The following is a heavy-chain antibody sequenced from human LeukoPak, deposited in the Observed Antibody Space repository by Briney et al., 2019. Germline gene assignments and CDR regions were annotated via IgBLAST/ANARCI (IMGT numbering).Heavy chain of an antibody. CDR1: GFTFSSYA. CDR3: ARDSTYYYDSGSSGPHYFDY. CDR2: ISYDGSNK. V-gene: IGHV3-30*01. J-gene: IGHJ4*02. Sequence: GGPLRLSCAASGFTFSSYAMHWVRQAPGKGPVWAAVISYDGSNKYYADSVKGRFTISRDNSKNTLYLQMNSLRAEDTAVYYCARDSTYYYDSGSSGPHYFDYWGQGTLVTVSS. D-gene: IGHD3-10*01.